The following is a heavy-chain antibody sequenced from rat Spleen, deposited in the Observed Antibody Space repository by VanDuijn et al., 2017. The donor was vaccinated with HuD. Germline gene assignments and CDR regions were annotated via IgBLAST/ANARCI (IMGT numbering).Heavy chain of an antibody. V-gene: IGHV5-29*01. CDR2: ISYDGGRN. D-gene: IGHD2-2*01. CDR3: ARAGYLRDWYFDF. CDR1: GFTFSDYY. Sequence: EVQLVESDGGLVQPGRSLKLSCAASGFTFSDYYMAWVRPAPTKGLEWVATISYDGGRNFYRDSVKGRFTISRDNAKNSLYLQMDSLRSEDTATYYCARAGYLRDWYFDFWGPGTMVTVSS. J-gene: IGHJ1*01.